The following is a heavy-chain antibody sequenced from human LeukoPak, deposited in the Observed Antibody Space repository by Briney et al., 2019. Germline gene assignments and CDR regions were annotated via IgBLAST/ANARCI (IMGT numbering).Heavy chain of an antibody. Sequence: SETLSLTCAVYGGSLSGYYWTWIRQPPGKGLEWIGYIYYSGSTSYNPSLKSRVTISVDTSKNQFSLKLSSVTAADTAVYYCARGGVNYKVAGPWGQGALVTVSS. CDR2: IYYSGST. CDR3: ARGGVNYKVAGP. J-gene: IGHJ5*02. CDR1: GGSLSGYY. V-gene: IGHV4-59*01. D-gene: IGHD3-10*01.